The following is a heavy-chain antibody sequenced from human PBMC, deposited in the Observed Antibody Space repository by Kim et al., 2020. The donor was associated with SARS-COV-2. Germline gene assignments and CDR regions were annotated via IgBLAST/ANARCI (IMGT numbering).Heavy chain of an antibody. CDR3: ARTWLAFDY. Sequence: TTNSNPSLNSRVTMSGDTSKNQSARKLISVTAADTSVYYCARTWLAFDYWGQGTLVTVSS. V-gene: IGHV4-34*01. J-gene: IGHJ4*02. D-gene: IGHD6-19*01. CDR2: TT.